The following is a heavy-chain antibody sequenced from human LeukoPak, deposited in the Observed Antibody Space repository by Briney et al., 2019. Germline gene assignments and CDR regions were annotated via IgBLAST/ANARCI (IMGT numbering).Heavy chain of an antibody. V-gene: IGHV4-61*02. Sequence: PSQTLSLTCTVSGGALSSGGYYWSWIRQPAGKGLEWIGRIYTSGSTNYNPSLKSRDTISVDTSKNQFSLKLSSVTAADTAVYYCAREVFEWLRYLDYWGQGTLVTVSS. CDR2: IYTSGST. CDR1: GGALSSGGYY. J-gene: IGHJ4*02. CDR3: AREVFEWLRYLDY. D-gene: IGHD5-12*01.